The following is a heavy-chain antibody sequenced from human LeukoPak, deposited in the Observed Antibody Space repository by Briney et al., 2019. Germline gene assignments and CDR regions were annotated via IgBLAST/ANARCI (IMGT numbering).Heavy chain of an antibody. D-gene: IGHD2-2*01. Sequence: ASVKVSCKASGYTFTGYYMHWVRDAPGQGLEWMRRINPNSGGTNYAQKFQRRGNITRDTSHSTAHMELSGLRSDDTGVYYCASGQVVVPAAKATASPGPYWGQGTLVTVSS. CDR2: INPNSGGT. CDR1: GYTFTGYY. J-gene: IGHJ4*02. V-gene: IGHV1-2*05. CDR3: ASGQVVVPAAKATASPGPY.